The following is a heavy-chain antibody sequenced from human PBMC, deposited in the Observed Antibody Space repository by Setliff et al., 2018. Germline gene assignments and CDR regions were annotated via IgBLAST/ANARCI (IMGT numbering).Heavy chain of an antibody. D-gene: IGHD3-3*01. CDR1: GDSINSGTYY. V-gene: IGHV4-61*02. CDR3: AQGRGLEWLPESWFDP. J-gene: IGHJ5*02. CDR2: IYTGGST. Sequence: TSETLSLTCTVSGDSINSGTYYWSWFRQSAGKGLEWIGRIYTGGSTNYNPSLKSRVTISLDTSKNHFPLTLTSVTAADTAVYYCAQGRGLEWLPESWFDPWGQGTQVTVSS.